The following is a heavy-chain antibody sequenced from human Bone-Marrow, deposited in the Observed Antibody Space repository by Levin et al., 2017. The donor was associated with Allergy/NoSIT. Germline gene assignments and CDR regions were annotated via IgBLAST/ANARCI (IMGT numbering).Heavy chain of an antibody. Sequence: SETLSLTCAVYGGSFSGYYWSWIRQPPGKGLEWIGEINHSGSTNYNPSLKSRVTISVDTSKNQFSLKLSSVTAADTAVYYCARGPRRRLSIVVVTAHYYGMDVWGQGTTVTVSS. CDR3: ARGPRRRLSIVVVTAHYYGMDV. V-gene: IGHV4-34*01. D-gene: IGHD2-21*02. CDR2: INHSGST. J-gene: IGHJ6*02. CDR1: GGSFSGYY.